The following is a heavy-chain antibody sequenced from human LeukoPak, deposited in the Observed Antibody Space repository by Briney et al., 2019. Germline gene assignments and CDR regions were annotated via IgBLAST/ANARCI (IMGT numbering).Heavy chain of an antibody. J-gene: IGHJ6*03. CDR3: ARVPTILPDYYYMDV. CDR1: GGSISSYY. CDR2: ISYSGST. V-gene: IGHV4-59*01. D-gene: IGHD2/OR15-2a*01. Sequence: SSETLSFTCTVAGGSISSYYWSWIRQPPGKGLEWIGYISYSGSTNYIPSLKGRVTISVDTSKKQFSLKLSSVTAADTAVYYCARVPTILPDYYYMDVWGKGTTVTVSS.